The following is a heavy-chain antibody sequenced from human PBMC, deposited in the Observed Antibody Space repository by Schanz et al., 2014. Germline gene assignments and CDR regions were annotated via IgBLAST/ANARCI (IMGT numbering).Heavy chain of an antibody. CDR1: GFTFSSYA. Sequence: EMQLLESGGGLIQPGGSLRLSCAASGFTFSSYAMSWVRQAPGKGLEWVSAISGSGGSTYYADSVKGRFTISRDNSKNAVHLHNSSLRGEDAAVYYCAQVGSSGYFFDNWGQGTRVTVSS. CDR3: AQVGSSGYFFDN. V-gene: IGHV3-23*01. D-gene: IGHD6-19*01. J-gene: IGHJ4*02. CDR2: ISGSGGST.